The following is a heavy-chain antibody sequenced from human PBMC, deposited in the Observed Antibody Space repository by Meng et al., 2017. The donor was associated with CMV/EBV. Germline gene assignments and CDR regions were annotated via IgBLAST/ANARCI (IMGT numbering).Heavy chain of an antibody. V-gene: IGHV1-58*01. J-gene: IGHJ4*02. Sequence: SVKVSCKASGFTFTSSAVQWVRQARGQRLEWRGWIVVGSGNTNYAQKFQERVTITRDMSTSTAYMELSSLRSEDTAVYYCAADLYSGYEKYYDSSGYYYWGQGTLVTVSS. CDR2: IVVGSGNT. D-gene: IGHD3-22*01. CDR1: GFTFTSSA. CDR3: AADLYSGYEKYYDSSGYYY.